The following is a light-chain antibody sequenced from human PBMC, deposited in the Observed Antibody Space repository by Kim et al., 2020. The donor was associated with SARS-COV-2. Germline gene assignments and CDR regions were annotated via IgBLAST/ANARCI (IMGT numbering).Light chain of an antibody. CDR2: RAS. V-gene: IGKV1-5*03. CDR1: QSSSVW. CDR3: QQYNTNSPVS. Sequence: ASVGDRVTITCWASQSSSVWLAWYQQKPGKAPRLLIYRASTLESGVPPRFSGSGSRTEFTLTISSLQPDDIGTYYCQQYNTNSPVSFGQGTKLEI. J-gene: IGKJ2*03.